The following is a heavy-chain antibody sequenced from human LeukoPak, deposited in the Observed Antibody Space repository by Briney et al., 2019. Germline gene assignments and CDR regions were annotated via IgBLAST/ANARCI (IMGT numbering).Heavy chain of an antibody. Sequence: GGSLRLSCAASGFTFSNAWMSWVRQAPGKGLEWVGRIKSKTDGGTTDYAAPVKGRFTISRDDSKNTLYLQMNSLRAEDTAVYYCARDRGGLNSGYDLDYYYGMDVWGQGTTVTVSS. CDR3: ARDRGGLNSGYDLDYYYGMDV. J-gene: IGHJ6*02. CDR2: IKSKTDGGTT. D-gene: IGHD5-12*01. V-gene: IGHV3-15*01. CDR1: GFTFSNAW.